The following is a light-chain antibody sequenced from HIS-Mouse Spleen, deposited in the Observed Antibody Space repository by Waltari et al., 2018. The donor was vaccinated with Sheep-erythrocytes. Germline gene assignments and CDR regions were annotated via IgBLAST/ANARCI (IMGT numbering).Light chain of an antibody. CDR2: GGS. V-gene: IGLV2-23*01. J-gene: IGLJ3*02. CDR3: CSYAGSSTPWV. CDR1: SSDVGSYNL. Sequence: QSALTQPASVSGSPGQSITISCTGTSSDVGSYNLVSWYQQHPGKAPKLMIYGGSKRPSGVSNRFSGSKSCNTASPTISGLQAEDEADYYCCSYAGSSTPWVFGGGTKLTVL.